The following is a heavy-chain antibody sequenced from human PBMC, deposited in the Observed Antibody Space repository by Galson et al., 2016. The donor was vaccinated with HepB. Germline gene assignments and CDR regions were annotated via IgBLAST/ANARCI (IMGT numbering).Heavy chain of an antibody. V-gene: IGHV1-18*01. D-gene: IGHD4-17*01. CDR3: ARYDHGEDRSDY. CDR1: GYTFFSSG. J-gene: IGHJ4*02. Sequence: SVKVSCKASGYTFFSSGMSWVRQAPGQGLEWMGWISAYNGNTDYAQKFQGRVTMTTDTSTSTAYMELRSLRSDDTAVYYCARYDHGEDRSDYWGQGTLVTVSS. CDR2: ISAYNGNT.